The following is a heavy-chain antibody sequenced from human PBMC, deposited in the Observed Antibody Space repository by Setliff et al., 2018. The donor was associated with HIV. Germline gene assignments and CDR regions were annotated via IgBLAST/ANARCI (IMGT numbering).Heavy chain of an antibody. V-gene: IGHV1-69*05. CDR3: ARVPGARPYYYYYMDV. Sequence: SVKVSCKASGGTFRSNAFSWLRQAPGQGLEWMGGIIPIFGTANYAQKFQGRVTMTTDTSTSTADMELRSLRSDDTAVYYCARVPGARPYYYYYMDVWGKGTTVTVSS. D-gene: IGHD3-10*01. J-gene: IGHJ6*03. CDR2: IIPIFGTA. CDR1: GGTFRSNA.